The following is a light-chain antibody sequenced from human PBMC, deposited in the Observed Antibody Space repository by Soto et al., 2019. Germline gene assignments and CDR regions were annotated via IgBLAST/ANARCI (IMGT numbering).Light chain of an antibody. CDR3: QKSYTIPWT. CDR2: AGS. V-gene: IGKV1-39*01. CDR1: QPISSH. Sequence: DSQLTQSPSSLSASVGDRVTITCRASQPISSHLNWFQQKPGKAPRLLIYAGSRLLGGVPLRFSDSGSGTDFTLTISSLQPEDFATYFCQKSYTIPWTFGQGTKVEIK. J-gene: IGKJ1*01.